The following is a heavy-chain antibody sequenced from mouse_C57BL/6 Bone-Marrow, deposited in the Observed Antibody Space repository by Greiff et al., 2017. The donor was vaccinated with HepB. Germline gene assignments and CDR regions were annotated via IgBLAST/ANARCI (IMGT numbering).Heavy chain of an antibody. CDR3: ARRANCYAMDY. Sequence: QVTLKECGPGILQSSQTLSLTCSFSGFSLSTSGMGLSWIRQPSGKGLEWLAHIYWDDDKRYNPSLKRRLTSPKDTSRNQVFLKITSVDTADTATYYCARRANCYAMDYWGQGTSVTVSS. D-gene: IGHD4-1*01. CDR1: GFSLSTSGMG. J-gene: IGHJ4*01. CDR2: IYWDDDK. V-gene: IGHV8-12*01.